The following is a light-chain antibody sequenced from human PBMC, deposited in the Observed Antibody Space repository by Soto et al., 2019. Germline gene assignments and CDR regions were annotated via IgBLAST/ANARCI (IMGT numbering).Light chain of an antibody. J-gene: IGKJ1*01. V-gene: IGKV1-5*03. CDR3: QENNSYGT. Sequence: DIQMTQSPSTLSASVGDRVTITCRASQSISSWLAWYQQKPGKAPKLLIYKAASLESGVPSRSSGSGSGKESPLTITPLQPDDFATYYRQENNSYGTFAQGTKVEIK. CDR2: KAA. CDR1: QSISSW.